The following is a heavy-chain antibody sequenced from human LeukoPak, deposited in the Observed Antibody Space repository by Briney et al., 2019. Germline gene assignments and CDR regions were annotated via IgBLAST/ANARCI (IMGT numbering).Heavy chain of an antibody. D-gene: IGHD1-26*01. J-gene: IGHJ5*02. CDR1: GGSFSGYY. V-gene: IGHV4-34*01. CDR2: INHSGST. CDR3: ASFSSVGSYYWFDP. Sequence: SETLSLTCAVYGGSFSGYYLSWIRQPPGKGLEWIGEINHSGSTNYNPSLKSRVTISVDTSKNQFSLKLSSVTAADTAVYYCASFSSVGSYYWFDPWGQGTLVTVSS.